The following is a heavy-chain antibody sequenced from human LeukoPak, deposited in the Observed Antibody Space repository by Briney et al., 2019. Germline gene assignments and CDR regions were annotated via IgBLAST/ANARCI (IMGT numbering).Heavy chain of an antibody. CDR1: GYSFTSYW. J-gene: IGHJ6*03. CDR3: ARHRVAGTYYYYYYYMDV. V-gene: IGHV5-51*01. CDR2: IYPGDSDI. D-gene: IGHD6-19*01. Sequence: GESLKISCKGSGYSFTSYWIGWVRQMPGKGLEWMGIIYPGDSDIRYSPSFQGQVTISADKSISTAYLQWSSLKASDTAMYYCARHRVAGTYYYYYYYMDVWGKGTTVTVSS.